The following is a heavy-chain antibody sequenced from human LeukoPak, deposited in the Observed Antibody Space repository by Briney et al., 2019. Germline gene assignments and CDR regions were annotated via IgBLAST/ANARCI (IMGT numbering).Heavy chain of an antibody. V-gene: IGHV1-8*01. CDR2: MNPNSGNT. CDR1: GYTFTSYD. D-gene: IGHD1-26*01. J-gene: IGHJ4*02. Sequence: ASVKVSCKASGYTFTSYDINWVRQATGQELEWIGWMNPNSGNTGYAQKFQGRVTMTRNTSISTAYMELSSLRSEDTAVYYCARGPAQWELPDLVDYWGQGTLVTVSS. CDR3: ARGPAQWELPDLVDY.